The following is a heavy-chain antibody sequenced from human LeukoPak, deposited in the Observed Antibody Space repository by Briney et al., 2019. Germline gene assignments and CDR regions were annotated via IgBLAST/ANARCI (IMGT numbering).Heavy chain of an antibody. CDR1: GYTFTSYG. CDR3: ARGTSYVFWSVYYSTSYYYYGMDV. J-gene: IGHJ6*02. CDR2: ISAYNGNT. V-gene: IGHV1-18*01. Sequence: GASVKVSCKASGYTFTSYGISWVRQAPGQGLEWMGWISAYNGNTNYAQKLQGRVTMTTDTSTSTAYMELRSLRSDDTAVYYCARGTSYVFWSVYYSTSYYYYGMDVWGQGTTVTVSS. D-gene: IGHD3-3*01.